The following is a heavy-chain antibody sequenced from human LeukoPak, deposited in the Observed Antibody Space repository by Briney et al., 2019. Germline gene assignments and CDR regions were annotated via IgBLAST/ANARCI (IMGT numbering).Heavy chain of an antibody. CDR2: INPKSGGT. Sequence: ASVTVSCKASGYTFSGYYMHWVRQAPGQGLEWMGWINPKSGGTKYAQKFQGRVTMTRDTSISTGYMELSSLRSDDTAVYYCASRNYDFWSGPEYWGQGTLVTVSS. CDR1: GYTFSGYY. D-gene: IGHD3-3*01. J-gene: IGHJ4*02. CDR3: ASRNYDFWSGPEY. V-gene: IGHV1-2*02.